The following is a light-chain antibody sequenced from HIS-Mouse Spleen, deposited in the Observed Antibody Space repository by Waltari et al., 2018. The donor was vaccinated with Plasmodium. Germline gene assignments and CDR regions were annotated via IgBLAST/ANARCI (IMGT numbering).Light chain of an antibody. J-gene: IGKJ3*01. CDR1: QSVSSN. CDR2: GAS. CDR3: QQYNKWSFT. Sequence: EILMTQSPATLSVSLGERATLSCRASQSVSSNLAWYQQKPGQAPRHLIYGASTRATGIPARFSGSGSGTEFTLTISSLQSEDFAGYYCQQYNKWSFTFGPGTKVDIK. V-gene: IGKV3-15*01.